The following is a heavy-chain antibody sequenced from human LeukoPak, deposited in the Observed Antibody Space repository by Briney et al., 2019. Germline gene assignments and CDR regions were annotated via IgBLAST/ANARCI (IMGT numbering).Heavy chain of an antibody. V-gene: IGHV3-23*01. CDR2: ITGSGAYT. J-gene: IGHJ3*02. CDR3: AKSNGYGLIDI. D-gene: IGHD3-22*01. CDR1: GFTFNNYA. Sequence: PGGSLRLSCTASGFTFNNYAMTWVRQAPGKGLEWVSAITGSGAYTNYADSVKGRFTISRDNSKDTLYLQMNGLRVEDTAVYYCAKSNGYGLIDIWGQGTMVTVSS.